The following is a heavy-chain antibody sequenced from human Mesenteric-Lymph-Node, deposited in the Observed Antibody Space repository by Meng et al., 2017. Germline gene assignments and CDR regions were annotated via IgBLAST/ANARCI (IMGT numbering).Heavy chain of an antibody. Sequence: ASVKVSCKASGYTFTGYYMHWVRQAPGQGLEGMGRINPNSGGTNYAQKFQGRVTMTRDTSISTAYMELSRLRSDDTAVYYCARDPIDVDTAMVCEYWGQGTLVTVSS. CDR2: INPNSGGT. J-gene: IGHJ4*02. CDR3: ARDPIDVDTAMVCEY. V-gene: IGHV1-2*06. CDR1: GYTFTGYY. D-gene: IGHD5-18*01.